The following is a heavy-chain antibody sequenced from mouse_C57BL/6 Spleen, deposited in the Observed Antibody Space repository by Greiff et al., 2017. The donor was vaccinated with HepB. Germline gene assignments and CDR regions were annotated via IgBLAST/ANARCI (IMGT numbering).Heavy chain of an antibody. CDR1: GYTFTDYN. D-gene: IGHD1-1*01. Sequence: EVQLQQSGPELVKPGASVKIPCKASGYTFTDYNMDWVKQSHGKSLEWIGDINPNNGGTIYNQKFKGKATLTVDKSSSTAYMGLRSLTSEDTALYSCAREIYDGSSDGGFAYWGQGTLVTVSA. CDR3: AREIYDGSSDGGFAY. V-gene: IGHV1-18*01. CDR2: INPNNGGT. J-gene: IGHJ3*01.